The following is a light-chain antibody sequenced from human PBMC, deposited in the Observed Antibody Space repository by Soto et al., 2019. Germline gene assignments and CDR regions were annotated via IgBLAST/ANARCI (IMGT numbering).Light chain of an antibody. J-gene: IGKJ5*01. Sequence: DIQMTQSPSSLSASEGDRVTITCRASESIARHLNWYQQKPGKAPNLLIYAASSLQNGVPSRFRGGGSGTDFTLTINNLQPEDFATYYCQQTYSTLSITFGQGTRLEIK. CDR3: QQTYSTLSIT. V-gene: IGKV1-39*01. CDR1: ESIARH. CDR2: AAS.